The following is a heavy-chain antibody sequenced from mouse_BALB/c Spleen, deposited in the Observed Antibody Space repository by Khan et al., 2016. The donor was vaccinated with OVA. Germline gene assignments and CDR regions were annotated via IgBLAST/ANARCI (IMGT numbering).Heavy chain of an antibody. V-gene: IGHV5-17*02. CDR1: GFTFSSYG. J-gene: IGHJ2*01. Sequence: EVELVESGGGLVQPGGSRKLSCAASGFTFSSYGVHWVRQAPERGLEWVAYISGDGTTIYYADTVKGRFTISRDNPKNTLFLQMTSLMSEDTAKYYCATSYFYGYYFDYWGPGTTLTVSS. D-gene: IGHD1-1*01. CDR2: ISGDGTTI. CDR3: ATSYFYGYYFDY.